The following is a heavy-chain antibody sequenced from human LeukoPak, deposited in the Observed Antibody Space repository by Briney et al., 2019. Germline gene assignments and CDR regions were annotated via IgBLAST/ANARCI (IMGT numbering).Heavy chain of an antibody. CDR2: ISAYNGNT. J-gene: IGHJ4*02. CDR1: GYTFTSYG. D-gene: IGHD1-26*01. Sequence: ASVKVSCKSSGYTFTSYGICWVRQAPGQGLEWMGWISAYNGNTHYAQKLQGRVTMTTDTSTSTAYMELRSLRSDDTAVVYCARGTGTYFQHYFDYWGQGTLVSVSS. CDR3: ARGTGTYFQHYFDY. V-gene: IGHV1-18*01.